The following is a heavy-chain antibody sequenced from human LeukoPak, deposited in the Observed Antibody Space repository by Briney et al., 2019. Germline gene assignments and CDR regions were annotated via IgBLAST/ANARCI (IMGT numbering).Heavy chain of an antibody. CDR3: ARDWAAMVTFDY. D-gene: IGHD5-18*01. CDR1: GFTFSFYT. Sequence: GGSLRLSCAASGFTFSFYTMSWVRQAPGKGLEWVSSISSDGTYINYADSLKGRFTISRDNAKNSLYLQMNSLRAEDTAVYYCARDWAAMVTFDYWGQGTLVTVSS. V-gene: IGHV3-21*01. J-gene: IGHJ4*02. CDR2: ISSDGTYI.